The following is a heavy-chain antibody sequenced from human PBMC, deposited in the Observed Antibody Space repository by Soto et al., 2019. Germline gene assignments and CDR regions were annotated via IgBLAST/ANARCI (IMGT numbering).Heavy chain of an antibody. CDR2: IYWDDDE. D-gene: IGHD3-10*01. V-gene: IGHV2-5*02. CDR3: VRNWRYYGGDYYYGMDA. Sequence: ITLKESGPTLVKPKQTLTLTCTFSGFSLNTGGVGVGWVRQPRGKAMEWLALIYWDDDERYRPSLRSRLNITKDTINNQVVLTMPNMDPEDTATYYCVRNWRYYGGDYYYGMDAWGQGTTVTVSS. CDR1: GFSLNTGGVG. J-gene: IGHJ6*02.